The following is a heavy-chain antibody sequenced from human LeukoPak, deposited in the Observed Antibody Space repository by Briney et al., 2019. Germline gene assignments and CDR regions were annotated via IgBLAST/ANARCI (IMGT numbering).Heavy chain of an antibody. CDR2: IYYSGST. Sequence: SETLSLTCTVSGGSISSYYWHWIRQPPGKGLEWIGYIYYSGSTNYNPSLKSRVTISVDTSKNQFSLKLSSVTAADTAVYYCARDGIAVAGSLDAFDIWGQGTMVTVSS. CDR1: GGSISSYY. D-gene: IGHD6-19*01. V-gene: IGHV4-59*01. CDR3: ARDGIAVAGSLDAFDI. J-gene: IGHJ3*02.